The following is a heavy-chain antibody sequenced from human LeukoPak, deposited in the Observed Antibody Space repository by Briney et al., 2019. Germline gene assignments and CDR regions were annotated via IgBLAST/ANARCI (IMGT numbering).Heavy chain of an antibody. CDR2: IYYSGST. D-gene: IGHD6-13*01. Sequence: SETLPLTCTVSGGSISSGGYYWSWIRQHPGKGLEWIGYIYYSGSTYYNPSLKSRVTISVDTSKNQFSLKLSSVTAADTAVYYCARRIAAAGTGWFDPWGQGTLVTVSS. CDR3: ARRIAAAGTGWFDP. V-gene: IGHV4-31*03. J-gene: IGHJ5*02. CDR1: GGSISSGGYY.